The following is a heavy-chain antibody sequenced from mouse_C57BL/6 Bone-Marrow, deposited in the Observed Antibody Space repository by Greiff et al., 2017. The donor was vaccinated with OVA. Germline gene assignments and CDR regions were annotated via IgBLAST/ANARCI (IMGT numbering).Heavy chain of an antibody. CDR1: GFNIKDDY. D-gene: IGHD2-4*01. CDR3: TRWDDYDTWFAY. CDR2: IDPENGDT. V-gene: IGHV14-4*01. J-gene: IGHJ3*01. Sequence: EVMLVESGAELVRPGASVKLSCTASGFNIKDDYMHWVKQRPEQGLEWIGWIDPENGDTEYASKFQGKATITADTSSNTAYLQLSSLTSEDTAVYYCTRWDDYDTWFAYWGQGTLVTVSA.